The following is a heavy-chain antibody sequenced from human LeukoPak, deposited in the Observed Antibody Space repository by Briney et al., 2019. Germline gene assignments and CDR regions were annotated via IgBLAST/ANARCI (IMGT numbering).Heavy chain of an antibody. CDR3: ARVPGSRFWNYYMDV. CDR2: ISSSSSYI. D-gene: IGHD3-10*01. Sequence: PGGSLRLSCAASGFTFRGYGMFWVRQAPGKGLEWVSSISSSSSYIYYADSVKGRFTISRDNAKNSLYLQMNSLRAEDTAVYYCARVPGSRFWNYYMDVWGKGTTVTVSS. CDR1: GFTFRGYG. J-gene: IGHJ6*03. V-gene: IGHV3-21*01.